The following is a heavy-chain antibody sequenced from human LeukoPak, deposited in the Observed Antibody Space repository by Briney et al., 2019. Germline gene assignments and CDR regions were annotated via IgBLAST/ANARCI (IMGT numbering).Heavy chain of an antibody. CDR3: ARAIGISGGIQIAAGRAYYYMDV. CDR1: GFTFSTFP. J-gene: IGHJ6*03. D-gene: IGHD6-13*01. V-gene: IGHV3-48*01. Sequence: GGSLRLSCAASGFTFSTFPMNWVRQAPGKGLEWILYISSSGDTKYHSDSVSGRFTISRDNAKNSLYLQMNSLRAEDTAVYYCARAIGISGGIQIAAGRAYYYMDVWGKGTTVTVSS. CDR2: ISSSGDTK.